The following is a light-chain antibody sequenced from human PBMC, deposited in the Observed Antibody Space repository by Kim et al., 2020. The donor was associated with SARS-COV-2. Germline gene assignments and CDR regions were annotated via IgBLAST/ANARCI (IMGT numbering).Light chain of an antibody. CDR1: PSVNTN. J-gene: IGKJ2*01. CDR3: QEYNSWPPYN. CDR2: GAS. V-gene: IGKV3-15*01. Sequence: VFPGERATLPCMATPSVNTNLAWYQQRPGQAPRLLIFGASTRATGIPARFSGSGSGTEFTLTISSLQSEDFAVYYCQEYNSWPPYNFGLGTKLAI.